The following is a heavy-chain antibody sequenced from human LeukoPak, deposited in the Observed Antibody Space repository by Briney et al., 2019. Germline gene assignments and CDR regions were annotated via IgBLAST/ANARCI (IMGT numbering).Heavy chain of an antibody. CDR3: AKVHLLYYYGSSGGSADAFDI. J-gene: IGHJ3*02. D-gene: IGHD3-22*01. CDR1: GLTFYDYA. CDR2: ISWNSGRI. Sequence: PGRSLRLSCAASGLTFYDYAMHWVRHATGKALEWVSGISWNSGRIVYGVSGRGRFTISRENAKNSLYLQMNSLRAEYAALYYCAKVHLLYYYGSSGGSADAFDIWGQGTMVTVSS. V-gene: IGHV3-9*01.